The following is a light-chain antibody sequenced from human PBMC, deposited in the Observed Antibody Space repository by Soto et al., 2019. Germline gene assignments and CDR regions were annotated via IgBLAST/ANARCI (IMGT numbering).Light chain of an antibody. CDR3: QQFNSYPRT. J-gene: IGKJ2*01. Sequence: AIQLTQSPSSLSASVGDRVTITCRASQGISSALAWYQQKPGKAPKLLIYDASSLESGVPSRFSGSXSXTDFTLTISSLQPEDFATYYCQQFNSYPRTFGQGTKLEIK. V-gene: IGKV1-13*02. CDR2: DAS. CDR1: QGISSA.